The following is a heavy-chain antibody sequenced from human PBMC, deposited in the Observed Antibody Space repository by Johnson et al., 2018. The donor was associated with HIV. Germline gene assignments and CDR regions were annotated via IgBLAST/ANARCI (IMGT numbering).Heavy chain of an antibody. J-gene: IGHJ3*02. CDR1: GFTFSSYA. CDR2: ISGSGGRT. V-gene: IGHV3-23*04. D-gene: IGHD6-6*01. Sequence: VQLVESGGGLVQPGGSLRLSCVASGFTFSSYAMSWVRQAPGKGLELVSGISGSGGRTYYADSVRGRVTISRDNSTNPLYLQMNSLRAEDTAVYYCAKDTGGSSSSDAFDIWGQGTMVTVAS. CDR3: AKDTGGSSSSDAFDI.